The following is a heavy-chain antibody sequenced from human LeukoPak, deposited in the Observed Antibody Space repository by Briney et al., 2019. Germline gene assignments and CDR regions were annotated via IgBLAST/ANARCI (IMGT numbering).Heavy chain of an antibody. CDR3: ARSPFSYSGSYFDY. CDR2: IIPIFGTA. V-gene: IGHV1-69*05. CDR1: GGTFSSYA. Sequence: SVKVSCMASGGTFSSYAISWVRQAPGQGLEGMGGIIPIFGTANYAQKFQGRVTITTDESTSTAYMELSSLRSEDTAAYYCARSPFSYSGSYFDYWGQGTLVTVSS. J-gene: IGHJ4*02. D-gene: IGHD1-26*01.